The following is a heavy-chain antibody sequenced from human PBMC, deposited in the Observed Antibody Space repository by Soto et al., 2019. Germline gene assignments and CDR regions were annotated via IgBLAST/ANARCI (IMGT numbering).Heavy chain of an antibody. CDR1: GYTFTSYG. Sequence: ASVKVSCKASGYTFTSYGISWVRQAPGQGLEWMGWISAYNGNTNYAQKLQGRVTMTTDTSTSTAYMELRSLRSDDTAVYYCARDAVETYYDFWSGYRFDYWGQGTLVTVSS. CDR3: ARDAVETYYDFWSGYRFDY. D-gene: IGHD3-3*01. V-gene: IGHV1-18*01. J-gene: IGHJ4*02. CDR2: ISAYNGNT.